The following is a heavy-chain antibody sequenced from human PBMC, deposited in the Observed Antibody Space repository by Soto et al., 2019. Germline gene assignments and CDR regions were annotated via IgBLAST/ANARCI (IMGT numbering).Heavy chain of an antibody. Sequence: GESLKISCTASGCNFNNNWIGWERQTPGKGLEWMGRIEPSDSYIDYSPSFKGHVTISSDKSIKTVYLQWSSLKASDTAMYYCARLRSLPYTIKFGTDFDYWGQGALVTVSS. D-gene: IGHD2-2*02. CDR3: ARLRSLPYTIKFGTDFDY. J-gene: IGHJ4*02. V-gene: IGHV5-10-1*01. CDR1: GCNFNNNW. CDR2: IEPSDSYI.